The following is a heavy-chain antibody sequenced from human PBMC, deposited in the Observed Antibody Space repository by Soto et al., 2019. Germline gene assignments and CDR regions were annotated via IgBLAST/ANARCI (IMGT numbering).Heavy chain of an antibody. CDR1: GFTFSDYY. Sequence: QVQLVESGGGLVKPGGSLRLSCAASGFTFSDYYMSWIRQAPGKGLEWVSYISSSDSTIYYADSVKGRFSISRDNAKNSPDLQINRLGGGDTAVYYCGGGLDSGDYGDSFDPWGQGTLVTVSS. CDR2: ISSSDSTI. D-gene: IGHD4-17*01. CDR3: GGGLDSGDYGDSFDP. V-gene: IGHV3-11*01. J-gene: IGHJ5*02.